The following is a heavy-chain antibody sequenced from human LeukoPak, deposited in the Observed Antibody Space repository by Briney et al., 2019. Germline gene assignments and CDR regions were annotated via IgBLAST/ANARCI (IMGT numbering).Heavy chain of an antibody. J-gene: IGHJ4*02. CDR3: ARTPNYYDSSGYSYFDY. V-gene: IGHV3-48*03. D-gene: IGHD3-22*01. CDR1: GFTFSSYE. CDR2: ISSSGSTI. Sequence: GGSLRLSCAASGFTFSSYEMNWVRQAPGKGLEWVSYISSSGSTIYYADSVKGRFTISRDNAKNSLYLQMNSLRAEDTAVYYCARTPNYYDSSGYSYFDYWGQGTLVTVSS.